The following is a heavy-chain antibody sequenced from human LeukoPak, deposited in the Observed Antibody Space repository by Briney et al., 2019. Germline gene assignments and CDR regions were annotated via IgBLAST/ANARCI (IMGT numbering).Heavy chain of an antibody. D-gene: IGHD2-15*01. V-gene: IGHV1-2*02. J-gene: IGHJ3*02. CDR3: ARLGLKALLDSVAFDI. CDR1: GYTFTGYY. Sequence: ASVKVSCKASGYTFTGYYMHWVRQAPGQGLEWMGWINPNSGGTNYAQKFQGRVTMTRDTSISTAYMELSRLRSDDTAVYYCARLGLKALLDSVAFDIWGQGTMVTVSS. CDR2: INPNSGGT.